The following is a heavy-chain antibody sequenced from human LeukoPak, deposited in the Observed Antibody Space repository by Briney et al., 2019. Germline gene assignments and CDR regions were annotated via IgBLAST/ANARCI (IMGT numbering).Heavy chain of an antibody. CDR2: ISGSGGST. J-gene: IGHJ4*02. V-gene: IGHV3-23*01. CDR1: GFSLRSSA. Sequence: GGSLRLSCVASGFSLRSSAMSWVRQALGRGLGWVSAISGSGGSTYYAGCVKGRFTISRDNSKNTLYLQMNSLRAEDTAVYYCAKDRVSGSQDYWGQGTLVTVSS. D-gene: IGHD2-8*01. CDR3: AKDRVSGSQDY.